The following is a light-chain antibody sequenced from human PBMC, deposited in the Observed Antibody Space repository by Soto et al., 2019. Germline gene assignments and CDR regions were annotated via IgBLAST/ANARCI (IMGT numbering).Light chain of an antibody. J-gene: IGLJ1*01. CDR1: SSDVAYYNY. CDR3: GSYTKSSTHV. CDR2: DVT. V-gene: IGLV2-14*03. Sequence: QSVLTQPASVSGSPGQSITISCTGTSSDVAYYNYVSWFQQHPGKAPKLIISDVTNRPSGVSNRFSGSKSGNTASLTISGLQAEDEANYYCGSYTKSSTHVFGTGIKVTV.